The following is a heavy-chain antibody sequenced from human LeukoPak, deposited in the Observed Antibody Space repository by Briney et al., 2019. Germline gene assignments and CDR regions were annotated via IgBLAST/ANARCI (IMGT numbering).Heavy chain of an antibody. CDR1: GFTFSTYD. CDR2: IGTAGDT. Sequence: GGSLRLSCAASGFTFSTYDMHWVRQTTGRGLEWVSAIGTAGDTYYVDSVKGRFTISRENAKNSLYLQMNSLRAGDTAVYYCVRGIVRRGYFDYWGQGALVTVSS. CDR3: VRGIVRRGYFDY. D-gene: IGHD3-10*01. V-gene: IGHV3-13*01. J-gene: IGHJ4*02.